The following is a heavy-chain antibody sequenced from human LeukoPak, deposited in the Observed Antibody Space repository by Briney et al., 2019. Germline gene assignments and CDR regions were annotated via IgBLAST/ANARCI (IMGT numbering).Heavy chain of an antibody. V-gene: IGHV1-18*01. CDR1: GYSFSTYD. CDR3: ARDDGGYVPY. CDR2: ISTGDGST. J-gene: IGHJ4*02. Sequence: ASVKVSCKASGYSFSTYDMSWVRQAPGQGLEWMGWISTGDGSTKFAQKFQGRVTMTTDTSTSTAYMELWSLRSDDTAVYYCARDDGGYVPYWGQGTLVTVSS. D-gene: IGHD5-12*01.